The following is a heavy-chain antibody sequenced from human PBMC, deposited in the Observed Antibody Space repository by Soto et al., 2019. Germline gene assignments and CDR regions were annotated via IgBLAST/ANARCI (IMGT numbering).Heavy chain of an antibody. CDR2: LNTDGSTT. CDR3: ARPRRTWSPFVAFDV. D-gene: IGHD6-13*01. CDR1: GFTFSTYW. J-gene: IGHJ3*01. V-gene: IGHV3-74*01. Sequence: EMQLVESGGSLVQPGGSLRLSCAASGFTFSTYWMAWVRQAPGKGLVWVSRLNTDGSTTNYADSVRGRFTISRDNAKNTTYLQMNSLRVEDTALYYCARPRRTWSPFVAFDVWGQGTMVTVSS.